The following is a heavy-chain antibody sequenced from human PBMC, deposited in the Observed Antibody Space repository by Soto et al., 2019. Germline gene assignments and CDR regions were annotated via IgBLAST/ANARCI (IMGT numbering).Heavy chain of an antibody. J-gene: IGHJ3*02. Sequence: GGSLKISCKGSGYSFTSYWIGWVRQMPWKGLEWMGIIYPGDSDTRYSPSFQGQVTISADKSISAAYLQWSSLKASDTAMYYCAKSIAAAGDAFDIWGQGTMVTVSS. CDR3: AKSIAAAGDAFDI. D-gene: IGHD6-13*01. CDR1: GYSFTSYW. V-gene: IGHV5-51*01. CDR2: IYPGDSDT.